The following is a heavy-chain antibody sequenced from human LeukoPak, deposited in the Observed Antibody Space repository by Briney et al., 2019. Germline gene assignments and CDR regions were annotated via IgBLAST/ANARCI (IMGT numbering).Heavy chain of an antibody. J-gene: IGHJ5*02. CDR2: MNPNSGNT. CDR1: GYTFTSYD. Sequence: ASVKVSCKASGYTFTSYDINWVRQATGQGLEWMGWMNPNSGNTGYAQKFQGRVTMTRNTSISTAYMELSSLRSEDTAVYYCATWGMDIVVVPAARRRVWFDPWGQGTLVTVSS. CDR3: ATWGMDIVVVPAARRRVWFDP. D-gene: IGHD2-2*03. V-gene: IGHV1-8*01.